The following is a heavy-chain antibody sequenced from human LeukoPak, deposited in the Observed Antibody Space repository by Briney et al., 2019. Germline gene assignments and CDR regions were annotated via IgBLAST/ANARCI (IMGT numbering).Heavy chain of an antibody. D-gene: IGHD6-13*01. J-gene: IGHJ5*02. CDR3: ARGQQYGWFDP. Sequence: GGSLRLSCAASGFTFSSYSMNWVRQAPGKGLEWVSYISSSSSIIYYADSVEGRFTISRDNAKNSLYLQMKSLRAEDTAVYYCARGQQYGWFDPWGQGTLVTVSS. V-gene: IGHV3-48*01. CDR2: ISSSSSII. CDR1: GFTFSSYS.